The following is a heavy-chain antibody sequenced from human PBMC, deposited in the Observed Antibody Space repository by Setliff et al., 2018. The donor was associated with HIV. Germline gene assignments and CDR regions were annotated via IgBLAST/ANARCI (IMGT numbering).Heavy chain of an antibody. V-gene: IGHV1-3*01. CDR2: INVAKDKT. CDR1: GYTFSSYA. J-gene: IGHJ2*01. D-gene: IGHD4-4*01. CDR3: ARGGALTTDWYFDV. Sequence: ASVMVSCKASGYTFSSYALHWVRQAPGQRLEWMGWINVAKDKTKYSQNFQARVTISRDTSANTVYMELSSLRSEDTAVYYCARGGALTTDWYFDVWGRGTPVTVSS.